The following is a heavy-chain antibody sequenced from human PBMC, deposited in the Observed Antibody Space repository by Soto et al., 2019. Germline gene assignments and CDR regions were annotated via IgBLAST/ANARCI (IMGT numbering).Heavy chain of an antibody. Sequence: SETLSLTCAVYGGSFSGYYWSWIRQPPGKGLEWIGEINHSGSTNYNPSLKSRVTISVDTSKNQFSLKLSSVTAADTAVYYCARALSAYYYYYYGMDVWGQGTTVTVSS. J-gene: IGHJ6*02. CDR2: INHSGST. V-gene: IGHV4-34*01. CDR3: ARALSAYYYYYYGMDV. CDR1: GGSFSGYY.